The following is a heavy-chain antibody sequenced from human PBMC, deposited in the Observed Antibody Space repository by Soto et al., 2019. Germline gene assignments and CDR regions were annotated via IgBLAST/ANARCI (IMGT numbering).Heavy chain of an antibody. Sequence: GGSLRLSCAASGFTFSSYAMTWVRQAPGKGLEWVSGIYGDSSGIFYADSVKGRFTISRDNAKNTLYLQMNSLRAEDTAVYYCARPLVGCSGWYFGLVTGDWGQGTLVTVSS. CDR1: GFTFSSYA. V-gene: IGHV3-23*03. D-gene: IGHD6-19*01. CDR3: ARPLVGCSGWYFGLVTGD. CDR2: IYGDSSGI. J-gene: IGHJ4*02.